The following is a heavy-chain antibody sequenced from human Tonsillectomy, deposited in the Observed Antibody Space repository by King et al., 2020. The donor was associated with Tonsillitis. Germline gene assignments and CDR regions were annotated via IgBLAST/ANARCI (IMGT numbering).Heavy chain of an antibody. CDR3: ARDCSSTSCYRSLDY. D-gene: IGHD2-2*02. CDR2: INPNSGGT. V-gene: IGHV1-2*02. J-gene: IGHJ4*02. Sequence: QLVQSGAEVKKPGASVKVSCKASGYTFTGYNIHWVRQAPGQGLEWMGWINPNSGGTNYAQNFQGRVTLTRDTSISTAYMELSRLRSDDTAVYYCARDCSSTSCYRSLDYWGQGTLVTVSS. CDR1: GYTFTGYN.